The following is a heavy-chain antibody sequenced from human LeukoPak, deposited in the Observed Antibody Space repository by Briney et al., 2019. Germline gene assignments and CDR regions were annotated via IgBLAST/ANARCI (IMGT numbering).Heavy chain of an antibody. CDR2: IYYSGST. D-gene: IGHD2-2*02. J-gene: IGHJ6*02. CDR3: ARRLSEDIVVVPAAILYYYGMDV. CDR1: GGSISSSSYY. Sequence: TSETLSLTCTVSGGSISSSSYYWGWIRQPPGKGLEWIGSIYYSGSTYYNPSLKSRVTISVDTSKNQFSLKLSSVTAADTAVYYCARRLSEDIVVVPAAILYYYGMDVWGQGTTVTVSS. V-gene: IGHV4-39*01.